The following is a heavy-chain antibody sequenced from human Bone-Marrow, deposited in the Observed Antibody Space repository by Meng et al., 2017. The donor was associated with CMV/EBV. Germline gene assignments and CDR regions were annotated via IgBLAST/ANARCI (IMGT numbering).Heavy chain of an antibody. Sequence: GGSLRLSCAASGFTFGDYGMTWVRQAPGKGLEWVSGVNRNGDRTDYADSVKGRFTFSRDNAKNSLYLQMNSLRAEDTAVYYCARDLSGISDWFDPWGQGTLVTVSS. CDR3: ARDLSGISDWFDP. D-gene: IGHD6-13*01. CDR1: GFTFGDYG. J-gene: IGHJ5*02. CDR2: VNRNGDRT. V-gene: IGHV3-20*04.